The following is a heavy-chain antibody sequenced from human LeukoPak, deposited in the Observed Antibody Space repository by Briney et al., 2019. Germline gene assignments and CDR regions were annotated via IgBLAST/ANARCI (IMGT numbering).Heavy chain of an antibody. Sequence: GGSLRLSCAASGFTFDDHGMSWVRQAPGKGLEWVSGINWNGGSTGYADSVKGRFTISRDNAKNSLYLQMNSLRAEDTALYYCARIGGTDYDFWSGYYYFDYWGQGTLVTVSS. CDR3: ARIGGTDYDFWSGYYYFDY. J-gene: IGHJ4*02. CDR2: INWNGGST. CDR1: GFTFDDHG. V-gene: IGHV3-20*04. D-gene: IGHD3-3*01.